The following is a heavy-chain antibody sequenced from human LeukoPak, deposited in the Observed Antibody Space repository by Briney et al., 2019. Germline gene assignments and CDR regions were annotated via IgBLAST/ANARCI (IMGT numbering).Heavy chain of an antibody. V-gene: IGHV3-30*03. CDR2: ISYDGSNK. Sequence: GGSLRLSCAASGFTFSSYAMSWVRQAPGKGLEWVAVISYDGSNKYYADSVKGRFTISRDNSKNTLYLQMNSLRAEDTAVYYCVNYGGNAKSYYFDYWGQGTLVTVSS. D-gene: IGHD4-23*01. CDR3: VNYGGNAKSYYFDY. J-gene: IGHJ4*02. CDR1: GFTFSSYA.